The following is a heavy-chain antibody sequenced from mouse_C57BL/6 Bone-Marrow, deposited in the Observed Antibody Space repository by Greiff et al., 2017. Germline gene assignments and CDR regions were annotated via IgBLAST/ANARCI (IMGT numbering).Heavy chain of an antibody. J-gene: IGHJ1*03. CDR1: GYTFTSYD. V-gene: IGHV1-85*01. CDR2: ISPRDGST. Sequence: QVPLQQSGPELVKPGASVKLSCKASGYTFTSYDINWVKQRPGPGLEWIGWISPRDGSTKYTEKFKGKATLTVDTSSSTAYMELHSLTSEDSAVYFCARLEFDGSSGDWYFDVWGTGTTVTVSS. D-gene: IGHD1-1*01. CDR3: ARLEFDGSSGDWYFDV.